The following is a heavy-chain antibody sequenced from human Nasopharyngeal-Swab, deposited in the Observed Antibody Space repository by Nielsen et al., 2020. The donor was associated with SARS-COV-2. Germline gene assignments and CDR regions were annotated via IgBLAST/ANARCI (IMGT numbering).Heavy chain of an antibody. CDR1: GFTFSSYA. J-gene: IGHJ6*02. Sequence: GESLKISCAASGFTFSSYAMHWVRQAPGKGLEWVAVISYDGSNKYYADSVKGRFTISRDNSKNTLYLQMNSLRAEDTAVYYCAGDIMVRGVIAHSYYYGMDVWGQGTTVTVSS. CDR3: AGDIMVRGVIAHSYYYGMDV. CDR2: ISYDGSNK. V-gene: IGHV3-30-3*01. D-gene: IGHD3-10*01.